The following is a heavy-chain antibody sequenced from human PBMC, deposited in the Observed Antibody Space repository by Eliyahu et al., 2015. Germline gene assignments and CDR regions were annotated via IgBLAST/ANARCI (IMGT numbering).Heavy chain of an antibody. CDR1: XXSIXXSSYY. Sequence: QLQLQESGPGLVKPSXTXSLTCTXSXXSIXXSSYYWGWIRQPPGKGLEWIGSXYYSGXTYYNPSLKSRVTISVDTSKNQFSLKLSSVTAADTAVYYCARKFRIAAAGTLAFDIWGQGTMVTVSS. V-gene: IGHV4-39*01. J-gene: IGHJ3*02. D-gene: IGHD6-13*01. CDR2: XYYSGXT. CDR3: ARKFRIAAAGTLAFDI.